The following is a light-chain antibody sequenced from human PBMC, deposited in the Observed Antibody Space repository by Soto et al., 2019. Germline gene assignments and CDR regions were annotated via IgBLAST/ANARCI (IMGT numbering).Light chain of an antibody. CDR1: QSVSGN. Sequence: ERGMTQSPATLSVSPGERAALSCRASQSVSGNLAWYQQTPGQAPRLLIYGASTRATGIPARFSGSGFGTEFTLTISSLKSEDFADYYCQQYHYSPPAFGPETRLEIK. J-gene: IGKJ5*01. CDR3: QQYHYSPPA. V-gene: IGKV3-15*01. CDR2: GAS.